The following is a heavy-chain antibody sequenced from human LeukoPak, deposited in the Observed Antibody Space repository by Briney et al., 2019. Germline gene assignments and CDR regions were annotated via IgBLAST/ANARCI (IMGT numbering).Heavy chain of an antibody. CDR2: IHYSGST. D-gene: IGHD3-9*01. V-gene: IGHV4-31*03. Sequence: SQTLSLTCTVSGGSISSGGYYWNWIRQHPGKGLEWIGYIHYSGSTYYNPSLKSRVTISIDTSKNQFSLKLTSVTAADTAVYYCARAHYDILTGYPLDYWGQGTLVTDSS. CDR1: GGSISSGGYY. CDR3: ARAHYDILTGYPLDY. J-gene: IGHJ4*02.